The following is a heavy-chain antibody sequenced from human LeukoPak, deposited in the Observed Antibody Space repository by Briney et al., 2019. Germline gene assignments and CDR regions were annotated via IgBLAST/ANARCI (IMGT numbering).Heavy chain of an antibody. CDR3: ASEAVAGPEYFQH. D-gene: IGHD6-19*01. J-gene: IGHJ1*01. CDR2: INHSGST. V-gene: IGHV4-34*01. CDR1: GGSFSGYY. Sequence: SETLSLTCAVYGGSFSGYYWSWIRQPPGKGLEWIGEINHSGSTNYNPSLKSRVTISVDTPKNQFSLKLSSVTAADTAVYYCASEAVAGPEYFQHWGQGTLVTVSS.